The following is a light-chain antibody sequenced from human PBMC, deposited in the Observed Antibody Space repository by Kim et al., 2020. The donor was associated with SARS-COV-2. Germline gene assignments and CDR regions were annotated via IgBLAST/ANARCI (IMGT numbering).Light chain of an antibody. CDR3: TSYTISNTWV. CDR1: NSDIGNFNS. CDR2: DVS. V-gene: IGLV2-14*04. Sequence: GQSITISFTGSNSDIGNFNSVSWFQQYPGSVPKLLTYDVSVRSSGVSHRFSASKSDNTASLTISGLQAEDEAVYYCTSYTISNTWVFGGGTQLTVL. J-gene: IGLJ3*02.